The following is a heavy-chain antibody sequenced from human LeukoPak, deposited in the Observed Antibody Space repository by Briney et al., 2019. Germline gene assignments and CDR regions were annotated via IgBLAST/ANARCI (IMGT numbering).Heavy chain of an antibody. Sequence: GGSLRLSCAVSGFTFSSHAMSWVRQAPGKGLEWVSGISGSGGSTYYADSVKGRFTISRDNSKNTLYVQMNSLRAEDTAVYYCTKGRTGLDYWGQGTLVIVSS. J-gene: IGHJ4*02. D-gene: IGHD3/OR15-3a*01. CDR1: GFTFSSHA. CDR2: ISGSGGST. V-gene: IGHV3-23*01. CDR3: TKGRTGLDY.